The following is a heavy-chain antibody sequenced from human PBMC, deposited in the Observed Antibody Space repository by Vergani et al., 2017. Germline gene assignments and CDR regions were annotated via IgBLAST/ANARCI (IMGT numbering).Heavy chain of an antibody. D-gene: IGHD4-23*01. J-gene: IGHJ4*02. V-gene: IGHV3-48*03. CDR3: ASERRGYGGNERYY. Sequence: EVQLVESGGGLVQPGGSLRLSCAASGFTFSSYEMNWVRQAPGKGLEWVSYISSSGSTIYYADSVKGRFTIPRDNAKNSLYLQMNSLRAEDTAVYYCASERRGYGGNERYYWGQGTLVTVSS. CDR2: ISSSGSTI. CDR1: GFTFSSYE.